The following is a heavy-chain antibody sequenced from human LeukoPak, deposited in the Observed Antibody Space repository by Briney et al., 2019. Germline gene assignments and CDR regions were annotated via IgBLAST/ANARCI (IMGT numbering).Heavy chain of an antibody. CDR3: ARDSLYYGTDV. CDR2: IKQDGSEK. J-gene: IGHJ6*02. CDR1: GFTFSSYS. Sequence: GGSLRLSCAASGFTFSSYSMNWVRQAPGKGLEWVANIKQDGSEKYYVDSVKGRFTISRDNAKNSLYLQMNSLRAEDTAVYYCARDSLYYGTDVWGQGTTVTVFS. V-gene: IGHV3-7*01.